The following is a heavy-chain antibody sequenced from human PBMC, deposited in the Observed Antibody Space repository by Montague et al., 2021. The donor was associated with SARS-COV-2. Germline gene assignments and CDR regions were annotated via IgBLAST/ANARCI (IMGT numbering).Heavy chain of an antibody. J-gene: IGHJ4*02. Sequence: SETLSLTCAGDSGSRSVYYWSWIREATGKGLERWGEINCSGDTYYTPSLTSRVTISMDTSESQFSLKMTSVTAADTAVYYCARGLDHNKGGDYWGQGILVIVSS. CDR3: ARGLDHNKGGDY. CDR2: INCSGDT. D-gene: IGHD3-16*01. V-gene: IGHV4-34*01. CDR1: SGSRSVYY.